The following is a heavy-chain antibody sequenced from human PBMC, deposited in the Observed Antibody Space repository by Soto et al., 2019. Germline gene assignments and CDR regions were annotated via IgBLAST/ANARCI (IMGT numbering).Heavy chain of an antibody. Sequence: ASVKVSCKASGYTXTSYYMHWVRQAPGQGLEWMGIINPSGGSTTYAQKFQGRVTMTRDTSTSTVYMELSSLRSEDTAVYYCAFGLTYYYYYMDVWGKGTTVTVSS. CDR1: GYTXTSYY. D-gene: IGHD3-10*01. V-gene: IGHV1-46*01. CDR3: AFGLTYYYYYMDV. J-gene: IGHJ6*03. CDR2: INPSGGST.